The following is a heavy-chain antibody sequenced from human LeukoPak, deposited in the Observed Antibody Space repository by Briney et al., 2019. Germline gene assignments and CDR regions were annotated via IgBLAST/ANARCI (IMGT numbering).Heavy chain of an antibody. V-gene: IGHV4-59*01. CDR1: GGSISSYY. CDR2: IYYSGST. D-gene: IGHD3-10*01. CDR3: ARLTMVRGAPDY. Sequence: PSETLSLTCTVSGGSISSYYLSWIRQPPGKGLEWIGYIYYSGSTNYNPSLKSRVTISVDTSKNQFSLKLSSVTAADTAVYYCARLTMVRGAPDYWGQGTLVTVSS. J-gene: IGHJ4*02.